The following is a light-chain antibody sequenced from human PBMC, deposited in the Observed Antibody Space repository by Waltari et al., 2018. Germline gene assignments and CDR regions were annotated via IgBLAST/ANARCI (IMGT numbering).Light chain of an antibody. J-gene: IGKJ4*01. CDR2: DAS. CDR3: QQRSSWFT. CDR1: QSVDTY. Sequence: EIVLTPSPGTLSLSPGESATLSCRASQSVDTYLAWYQKKPGQAPRLLIYDASTRATGIPARFSGSVSGTDFTLTISSLEPEDFAVYYCQQRSSWFTFGGGTKVEV. V-gene: IGKV3-11*01.